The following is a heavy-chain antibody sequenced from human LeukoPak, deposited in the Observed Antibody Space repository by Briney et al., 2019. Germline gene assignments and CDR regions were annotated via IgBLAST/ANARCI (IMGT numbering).Heavy chain of an antibody. J-gene: IGHJ6*02. V-gene: IGHV4-39*01. D-gene: IGHD6-13*01. CDR2: IYYSGST. Sequence: SETLSLTCIVSGGSISSSIYYWGWIRQPPGKGLEWSGNIYYSGSTYYNPSLKSRLTISVDTSKNQFSLKLSSVTAADTAMYYCARTAVGNNHYYHMDVWGQGTTVTVSS. CDR3: ARTAVGNNHYYHMDV. CDR1: GGSISSSIYY.